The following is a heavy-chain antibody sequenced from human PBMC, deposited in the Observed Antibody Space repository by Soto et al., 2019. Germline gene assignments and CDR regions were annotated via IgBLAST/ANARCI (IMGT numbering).Heavy chain of an antibody. CDR2: IWYDGSNK. D-gene: IGHD3-10*01. CDR1: GFTFSSYG. V-gene: IGHV3-33*01. Sequence: QVQLVESGGGVVQPGRSQRLSCAASGFTFSSYGMHWVRQAPGKGLEWVAVIWYDGSNKYYADSVKGRFTISRDNSKNTLYLQMNSLRAEDTAVYYCASSWQFDDAFDIWGQGTMVTVSS. CDR3: ASSWQFDDAFDI. J-gene: IGHJ3*02.